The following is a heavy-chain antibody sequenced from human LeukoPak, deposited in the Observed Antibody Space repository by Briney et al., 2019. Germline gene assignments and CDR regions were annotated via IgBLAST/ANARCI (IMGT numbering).Heavy chain of an antibody. Sequence: ASVKVSCKTSGYTFTFYYIHWVRQAPGQGLEWMGIINPHADSTTYAQKFQGRVTMTRDMSTSTVYMELSSLRSEDTAVYYCAKDPFYYYDSSGYDFDYWGQGTLVTVSS. J-gene: IGHJ4*02. CDR1: GYTFTFYY. V-gene: IGHV1-46*01. CDR2: INPHADST. D-gene: IGHD3-22*01. CDR3: AKDPFYYYDSSGYDFDY.